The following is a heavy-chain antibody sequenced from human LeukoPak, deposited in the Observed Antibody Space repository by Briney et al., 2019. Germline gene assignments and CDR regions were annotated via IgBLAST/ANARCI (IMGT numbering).Heavy chain of an antibody. J-gene: IGHJ4*02. D-gene: IGHD2-2*01. V-gene: IGHV3-30-3*01. Sequence: QTGGSLRLSCAASGFTFSNYAMHWVRQAPGKGLEWVAVLSYDGTNKFYADSVKGRFTISRDNSKNTLYMQMNSLRAEDTAVYHCARDLGVVGIFDLWGQGTLVTVSS. CDR2: LSYDGTNK. CDR1: GFTFSNYA. CDR3: ARDLGVVGIFDL.